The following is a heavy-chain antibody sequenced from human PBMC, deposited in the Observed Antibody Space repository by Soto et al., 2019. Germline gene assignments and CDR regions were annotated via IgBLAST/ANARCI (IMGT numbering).Heavy chain of an antibody. CDR1: GYTLTELS. V-gene: IGHV1-24*01. Sequence: ASVKVSCKVSGYTLTELSMHWVRQAPGKGLEWMGGFDPEDGETIYAQKFQGRVTVTEDTSTDTAYMELSSLRSEDTAVYYCATARTNPYDFWSGYYVYWGQGTLVTVSS. CDR3: ATARTNPYDFWSGYYVY. J-gene: IGHJ4*02. D-gene: IGHD3-3*01. CDR2: FDPEDGET.